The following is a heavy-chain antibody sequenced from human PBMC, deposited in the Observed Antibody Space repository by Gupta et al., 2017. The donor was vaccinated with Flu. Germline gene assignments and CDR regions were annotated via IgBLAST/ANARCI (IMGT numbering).Heavy chain of an antibody. V-gene: IGHV1-2*02. CDR2: INPNSGGT. J-gene: IGHJ1*01. Sequence: QVQLVQSGAEVKKPGASVKVSCKASGYTFTGYYMHWVRQAPGQGLEWMGWINPNSGGTNYAKKFQGRGTMTRDTSIRTADRELSRLRSEDTAVYDCARELVAVAGRWGAEYFQHGGQGTLVTVSS. CDR3: ARELVAVAGRWGAEYFQH. CDR1: GYTFTGYY. D-gene: IGHD6-19*01.